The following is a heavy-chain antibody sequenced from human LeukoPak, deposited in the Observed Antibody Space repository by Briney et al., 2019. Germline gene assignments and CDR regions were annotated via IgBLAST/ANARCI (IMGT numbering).Heavy chain of an antibody. CDR1: GFTFSSSW. D-gene: IGHD2-15*01. J-gene: IGHJ4*02. Sequence: GGSLRLSCAASGFTFSSSWMHWVRQPPGKGLVWVSRISSDGSSTYYADSVKGRFTISRDNSKNTLYLQMNSLRAEDTAVYYCAKDRGTPYYFDYWGQGTLVTVST. CDR2: ISSDGSST. CDR3: AKDRGTPYYFDY. V-gene: IGHV3-74*01.